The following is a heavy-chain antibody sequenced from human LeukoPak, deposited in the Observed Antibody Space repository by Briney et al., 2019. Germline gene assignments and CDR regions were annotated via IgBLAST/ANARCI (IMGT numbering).Heavy chain of an antibody. V-gene: IGHV3-74*01. Sequence: GGSLRLSCAASGFTFNNLWVHWVRQAPGKGLVWVSRINPDGSTINYADSVKGRFTISRDNAKNTLYLQMNSLRAEDRAVNYCATAGNYRFDYWGQGTLVTVSS. CDR2: INPDGSTI. CDR3: ATAGNYRFDY. D-gene: IGHD1-7*01. J-gene: IGHJ4*02. CDR1: GFTFNNLW.